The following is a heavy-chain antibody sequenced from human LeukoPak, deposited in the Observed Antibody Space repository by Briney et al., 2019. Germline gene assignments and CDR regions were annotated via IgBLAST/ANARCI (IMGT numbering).Heavy chain of an antibody. Sequence: PSETLSLTCAVYGGSFSGYYWSWIRQPPGKGLEWIGEINHSGSTNYNPSLKSRVTISVDTSKNQFSLKLSSVTAADTAMYYCARLVVPAASFDYWGQGTLVTVSS. CDR3: ARLVVPAASFDY. CDR1: GGSFSGYY. D-gene: IGHD2-2*01. CDR2: INHSGST. J-gene: IGHJ4*02. V-gene: IGHV4-34*01.